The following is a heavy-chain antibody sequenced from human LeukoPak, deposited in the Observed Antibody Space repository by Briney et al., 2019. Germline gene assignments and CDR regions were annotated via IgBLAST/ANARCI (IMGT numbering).Heavy chain of an antibody. CDR3: ARGGYGDYIY. CDR1: GGSFSGYY. J-gene: IGHJ4*02. V-gene: IGHV4-34*01. CDR2: INHSGST. Sequence: SETLSLTCAVYGGSFSGYYWSWIRQPPGKGLEWIGEINHSGSTNYNLSLKGRVTISVDTSKNQFSLKLSSVTAADTAVYYCARGGYGDYIYWGQGTLVTVSS. D-gene: IGHD4-17*01.